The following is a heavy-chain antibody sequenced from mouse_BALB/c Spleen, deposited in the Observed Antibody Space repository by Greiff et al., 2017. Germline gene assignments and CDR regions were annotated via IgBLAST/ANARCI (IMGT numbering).Heavy chain of an antibody. CDR2: ISSGSSTI. V-gene: IGHV5-17*02. J-gene: IGHJ2*01. D-gene: IGHD2-14*01. CDR1: GFTFSSFG. CDR3: ARSPYDGYFDY. Sequence: EVQVVESGGGLVQPGGSRKLSCAASGFTFSSFGMHWVRQAPEKGLEWVAYISSGSSTIYYADTVKGRFTISRDNPKNTLFLQMTSLRSEDTAMYYCARSPYDGYFDYWGQGTTLTVSS.